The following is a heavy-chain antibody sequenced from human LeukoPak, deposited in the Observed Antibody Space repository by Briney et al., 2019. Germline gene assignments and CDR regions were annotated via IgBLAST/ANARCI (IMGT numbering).Heavy chain of an antibody. Sequence: ASVKVSCKASEAPLSSYATSWWRRAPGQGLEWMGGIIPIFGTANYAQKFQGRVTITTDESTSTAYMELSSLGSEDTAVYYCARHYGGNPYFDYWGQGTLVTVSS. CDR2: IIPIFGTA. V-gene: IGHV1-69*05. D-gene: IGHD4-23*01. CDR1: EAPLSSYA. J-gene: IGHJ4*02. CDR3: ARHYGGNPYFDY.